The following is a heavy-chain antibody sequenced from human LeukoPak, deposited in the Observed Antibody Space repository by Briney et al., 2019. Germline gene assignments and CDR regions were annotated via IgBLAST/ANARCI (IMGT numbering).Heavy chain of an antibody. CDR2: INPSGGST. D-gene: IGHD3-3*01. CDR3: ARQAHYYDFWSGYFTAPNIFYFDY. J-gene: IGHJ4*02. Sequence: ASVKVSCKASGYTFTSYYMHWVRQAPGQGLEWMGIINPSGGSTSYAQKFQGRVTMTRDTSTSTVYMELSSLRSEDTAVYYCARQAHYYDFWSGYFTAPNIFYFDYWGQGTLVTVSS. CDR1: GYTFTSYY. V-gene: IGHV1-46*01.